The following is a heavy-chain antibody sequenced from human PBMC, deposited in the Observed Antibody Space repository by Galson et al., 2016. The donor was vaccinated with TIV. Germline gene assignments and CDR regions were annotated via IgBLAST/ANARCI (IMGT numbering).Heavy chain of an antibody. V-gene: IGHV3-20*01. J-gene: IGHJ4*02. Sequence: SLRLSCAASGFTFEDYGMTWVRQVPGKGLEWVADIIWNGVITDYTDSVKGRFTISRDNAKNFLYLQMNSLRAEDTALYLCARHVTCGGDCYSFDYWGRGTLVTVSS. CDR2: IIWNGVIT. D-gene: IGHD2-21*01. CDR1: GFTFEDYG. CDR3: ARHVTCGGDCYSFDY.